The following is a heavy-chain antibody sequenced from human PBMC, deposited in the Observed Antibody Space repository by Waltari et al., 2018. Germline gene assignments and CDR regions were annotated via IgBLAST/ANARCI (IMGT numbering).Heavy chain of an antibody. CDR1: GYTFTSYA. CDR2: INGGNGNT. CDR3: ARGIQQLVLGGNYYYYYMDV. J-gene: IGHJ6*03. D-gene: IGHD6-13*01. V-gene: IGHV1-3*03. Sequence: QVQLVQSGAEVKKPGASVKVSCKASGYTFTSYAMHWVRQAPGQRLEWMGWINGGNGNTKYSQEFQGRVTITRDTSASTAYMELSSLRSEDMAVYYCARGIQQLVLGGNYYYYYMDVWGKGTTVTVSS.